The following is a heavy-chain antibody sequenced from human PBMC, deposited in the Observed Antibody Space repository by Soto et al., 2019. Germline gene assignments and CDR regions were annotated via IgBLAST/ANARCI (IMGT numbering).Heavy chain of an antibody. CDR1: GGSFSGYY. CDR3: AWPGGAEYCSSTSCPPDY. J-gene: IGHJ4*02. CDR2: INHSGST. D-gene: IGHD2-2*01. V-gene: IGHV4-34*01. Sequence: SETLSLTCAVYGGSFSGYYWSWIRQPPGKGLEWIGEINHSGSTNYNPSLKSRVTISVDTSKNQFSLKLSSVTAADTAVYYCAWPGGAEYCSSTSCPPDYWGQGTLVTVSS.